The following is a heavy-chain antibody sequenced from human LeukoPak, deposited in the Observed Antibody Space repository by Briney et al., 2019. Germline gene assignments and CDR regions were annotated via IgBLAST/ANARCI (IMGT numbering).Heavy chain of an antibody. D-gene: IGHD3-22*01. J-gene: IGHJ4*02. CDR2: ISYDGSNK. CDR1: GFTFSSYG. CDR3: AKYYSDSSSYIDY. V-gene: IGHV3-30*18. Sequence: GGSLRLSCAASGFTFSSYGMHWVRQAPGKGLEWVAVISYDGSNKYYADSVKGRFTISRDNSKNTLYLQMNSLRAEDTAVYYCAKYYSDSSSYIDYWGQGTLVTVSS.